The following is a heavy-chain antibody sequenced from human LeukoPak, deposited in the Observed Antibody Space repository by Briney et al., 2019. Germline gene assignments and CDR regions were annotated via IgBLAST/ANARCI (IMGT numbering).Heavy chain of an antibody. J-gene: IGHJ5*02. V-gene: IGHV4-4*09. D-gene: IGHD6-19*01. CDR2: IYTSGST. Sequence: PSETLSLTCTVSGGSISSYYWTWIRQPPGKGLEWIGYIYTSGSTNYNPSLKSRVTISLDTSKNQFSLKLGSVTAADTAVYYCAAVAGNWFDPWGQGTLVTVSS. CDR1: GGSISSYY. CDR3: AAVAGNWFDP.